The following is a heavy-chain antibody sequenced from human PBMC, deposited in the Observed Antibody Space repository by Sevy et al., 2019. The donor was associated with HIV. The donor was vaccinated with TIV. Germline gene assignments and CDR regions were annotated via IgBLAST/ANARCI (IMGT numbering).Heavy chain of an antibody. J-gene: IGHJ4*02. D-gene: IGHD2-2*01. CDR1: GYTFTGYY. V-gene: IGHV1-2*06. CDR3: ASSDPNTSFDY. Sequence: ASVKVSCKASGYTFTGYYIHWVRQAPGQGLEWVGRINPNSGGTNYSQKFQGRVTMTRDTSISTAFMELSRLTSDDTAVYFCASSDPNTSFDYWGQGTLVTVSS. CDR2: INPNSGGT.